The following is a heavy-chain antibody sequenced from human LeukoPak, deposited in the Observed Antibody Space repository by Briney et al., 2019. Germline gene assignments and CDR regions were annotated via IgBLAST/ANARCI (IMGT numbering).Heavy chain of an antibody. V-gene: IGHV3-74*01. CDR2: ISSDGTNT. Sequence: PGGSLRLSCAASGFTFSSHWMHWFRQAPGKGLVWVSRISSDGTNTNYADSVKGRFTISRDNAKNTLYPQMNSLRVEDTAVYYCTRGPPDGSGNYYPGDFWGQGTLVTVSS. CDR1: GFTFSSHW. J-gene: IGHJ4*02. D-gene: IGHD3-10*01. CDR3: TRGPPDGSGNYYPGDF.